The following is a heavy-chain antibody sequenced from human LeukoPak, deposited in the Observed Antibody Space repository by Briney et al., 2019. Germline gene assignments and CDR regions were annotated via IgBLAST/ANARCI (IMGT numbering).Heavy chain of an antibody. D-gene: IGHD3-10*01. CDR1: GGSISSSSYY. Sequence: LSLTCTVSGGSISSSSYYWGWIRQPPGKGLEWVSYISSSGSTIYYADSVKGRFTISRDNAKNSLYLQMTSLRAEDTAVYFCARDFLTGPNTGGAFDIWGQGTMVTVSS. V-gene: IGHV3-11*04. CDR2: ISSSGSTI. CDR3: ARDFLTGPNTGGAFDI. J-gene: IGHJ3*02.